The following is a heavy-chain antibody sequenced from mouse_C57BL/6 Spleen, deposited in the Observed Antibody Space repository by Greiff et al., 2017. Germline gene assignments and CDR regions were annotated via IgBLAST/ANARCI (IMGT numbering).Heavy chain of an antibody. J-gene: IGHJ2*01. CDR1: GFTFSSYA. D-gene: IGHD3-3*01. V-gene: IGHV5-4*03. Sequence: EVKVVESGGGLVKPGGSLKLSCAASGFTFSSYAMSWVRQTPEKRLEWVATISDGGSYTYYPDNVKGRFTISRDNAKNNLYLQMSHLKSEDTAMYYCASQSSTATSTYFDYWGQGTTLTVSS. CDR2: ISDGGSYT. CDR3: ASQSSTATSTYFDY.